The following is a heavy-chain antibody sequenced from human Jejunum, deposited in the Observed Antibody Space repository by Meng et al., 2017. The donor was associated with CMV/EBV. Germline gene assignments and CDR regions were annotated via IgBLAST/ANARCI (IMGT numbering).Heavy chain of an antibody. CDR2: IFSSGTT. J-gene: IGHJ5*02. Sequence: IRDYYWSWIRQPPGKGLEWIGYIFSSGTTDYNPSLKSRVTMSVDMSKNQFSLTLTSVTAADTAVYYCARGDHCGTTACYPHWFDPGGQGTLVTVSS. D-gene: IGHD2-2*01. CDR1: IRDYY. V-gene: IGHV4-59*12. CDR3: ARGDHCGTTACYPHWFDP.